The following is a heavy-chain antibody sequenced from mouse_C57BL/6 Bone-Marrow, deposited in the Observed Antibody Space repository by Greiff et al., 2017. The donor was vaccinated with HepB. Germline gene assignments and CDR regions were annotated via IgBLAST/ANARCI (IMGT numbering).Heavy chain of an antibody. Sequence: EVKVEESGGGLVQPGGSMKLSCVASGFTFSNYWMNWVRQSPEKGLEWVAQIRLKSDNYATHYAESVKGRFTISRDDSKSSVYLQMNNLRAEDTGIYYCTEGYGNLFAYWGQVTLVTVSA. CDR1: GFTFSNYW. V-gene: IGHV6-3*01. CDR2: IRLKSDNYAT. D-gene: IGHD2-1*01. CDR3: TEGYGNLFAY. J-gene: IGHJ3*01.